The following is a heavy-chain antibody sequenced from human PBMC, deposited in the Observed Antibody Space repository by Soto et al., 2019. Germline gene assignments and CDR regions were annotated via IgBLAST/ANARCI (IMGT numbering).Heavy chain of an antibody. CDR3: ARDLTYDFWSGYLFDY. J-gene: IGHJ4*02. D-gene: IGHD3-3*01. V-gene: IGHV3-11*01. CDR1: GFTFSDYY. CDR2: ISSSGSTI. Sequence: GGSLRLSCAASGFTFSDYYMSWIRQAPGKGLEWVSYISSSGSTIYYADSVKGRFTISRDNAKNSLYLQMNSLRAEDTAVYYCARDLTYDFWSGYLFDYWGQGTLVTVSS.